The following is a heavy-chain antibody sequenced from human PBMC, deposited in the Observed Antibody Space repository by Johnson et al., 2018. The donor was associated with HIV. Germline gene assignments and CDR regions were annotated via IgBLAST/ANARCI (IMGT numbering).Heavy chain of an antibody. CDR3: ARAYSYGAFDI. V-gene: IGHV3-53*01. D-gene: IGHD5-18*01. J-gene: IGHJ3*02. CDR1: GFTVSSNY. CDR2: IYSGGST. Sequence: EVQLVESGGGLIQPGGSLRLSCAASGFTVSSNYMSWVRQAPGKGLEWVSVIYSGGSTGYADSVKGRFTISRDNSKNTLYLQMSSLRAEDTAVYYCARAYSYGAFDIWGQGTMVTVSS.